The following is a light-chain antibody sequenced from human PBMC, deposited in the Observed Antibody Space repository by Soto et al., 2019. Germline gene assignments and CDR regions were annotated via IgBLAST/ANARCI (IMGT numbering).Light chain of an antibody. CDR1: SSDVGAYNY. Sequence: QSALTQPRSVSGSPGQSVTISCTGTSSDVGAYNYVSWYQQHPGKAPKLMIFAVSKRPSGVPDRFSGSKSDNTASLTISGLQAEDEADYYCCSYAGSYTWVFGGGTKLTVL. CDR2: AVS. J-gene: IGLJ3*02. CDR3: CSYAGSYTWV. V-gene: IGLV2-11*01.